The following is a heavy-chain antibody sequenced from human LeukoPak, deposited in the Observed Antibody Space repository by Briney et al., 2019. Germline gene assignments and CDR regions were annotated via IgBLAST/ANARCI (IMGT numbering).Heavy chain of an antibody. CDR2: IYYSGST. J-gene: IGHJ4*02. V-gene: IGHV4-31*03. D-gene: IGHD3-16*01. CDR3: ARGSRGDFDY. Sequence: SQTLSLTRTVSGGSISSGGYYWSWIRQHPGKGLEWIGYIYYSGSTYYNPSLKSRVTISVDTSKNQFSLKLSSVTAADTAVYYCARGSRGDFDYWGQGTLVTVSS. CDR1: GGSISSGGYY.